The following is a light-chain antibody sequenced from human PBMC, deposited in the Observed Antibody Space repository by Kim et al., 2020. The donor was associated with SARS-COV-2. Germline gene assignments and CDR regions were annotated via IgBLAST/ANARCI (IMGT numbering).Light chain of an antibody. CDR3: QQSYSIPPWT. J-gene: IGKJ1*01. Sequence: DIQMTQSPSSLSASVGDRVTITCRASQTISRYLNWFQQKPGKAPKLLIYAASSLQSGVPSRFTGSGFGTDFTLTISSLQPEDFATYYCQQSYSIPPWTFGQGTKVDIK. V-gene: IGKV1-39*01. CDR1: QTISRY. CDR2: AAS.